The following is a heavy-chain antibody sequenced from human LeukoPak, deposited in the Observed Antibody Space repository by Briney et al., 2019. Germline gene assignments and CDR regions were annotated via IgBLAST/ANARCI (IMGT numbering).Heavy chain of an antibody. CDR3: ARGSLSDSVVAATLLDY. CDR2: ISTSSSYI. J-gene: IGHJ4*02. V-gene: IGHV3-21*01. Sequence: GGSLRLSCAASGFTFSSYSMNWVRQAPGKGLVWVASISTSSSYIYYSDSVKRRFTISRDNAKNSLYLQMHSLRAEDTAVYYCARGSLSDSVVAATLLDYWGQGTLVTVSS. CDR1: GFTFSSYS. D-gene: IGHD2-15*01.